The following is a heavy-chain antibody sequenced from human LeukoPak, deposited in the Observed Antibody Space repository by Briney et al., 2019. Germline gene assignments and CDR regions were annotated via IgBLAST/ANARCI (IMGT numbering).Heavy chain of an antibody. V-gene: IGHV3-23*01. CDR1: GYTFSSYA. CDR2: ISGGGDST. D-gene: IGHD1-14*01. J-gene: IGHJ6*03. CDR3: ARRPNRVYYMDV. Sequence: VGSQRLSCAASGYTFSSYAMAWVRQAPGKGLEWVSVISGGGDSTFYADSVKGRFTISRDNSKNTLYLQMDSLRAEDTAVYYCARRPNRVYYMDVWGKGSTVTVSS.